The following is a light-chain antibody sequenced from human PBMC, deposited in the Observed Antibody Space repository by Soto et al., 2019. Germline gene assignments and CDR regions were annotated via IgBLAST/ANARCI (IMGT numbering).Light chain of an antibody. CDR3: QHYNIWPLT. CDR2: GAS. V-gene: IGKV3D-15*01. Sequence: ETVLTHSPATLSASPGERATLSCRASQSISSHLAWYQQKPGQAPRLLIYGASTRATGIPDRFSGSGSGTDFTLTITSLQPEDFAVYYCQHYNIWPLTFGQGTKVEIK. CDR1: QSISSH. J-gene: IGKJ1*01.